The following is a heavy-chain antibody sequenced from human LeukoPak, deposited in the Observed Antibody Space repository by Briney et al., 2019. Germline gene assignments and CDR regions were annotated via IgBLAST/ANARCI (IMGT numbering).Heavy chain of an antibody. Sequence: SETLSLTCAVYGGSFSGYYWSWIRQPPGKGLEWIGEINHSGSTNYNPSLKSRVTISVDTSKNQFSLKLSSVTAADTAVYYCARGGQDTAMVIRHHYMDVWGKGTTVTISS. CDR2: INHSGST. CDR3: ARGGQDTAMVIRHHYMDV. CDR1: GGSFSGYY. V-gene: IGHV4-34*01. D-gene: IGHD5-18*01. J-gene: IGHJ6*03.